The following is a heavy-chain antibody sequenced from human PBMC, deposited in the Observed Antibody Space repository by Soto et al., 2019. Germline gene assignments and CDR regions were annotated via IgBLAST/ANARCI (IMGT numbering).Heavy chain of an antibody. CDR1: GFTFSSYA. CDR2: ISYDGSNK. V-gene: IGHV3-30-3*01. CDR3: ARCSYGSGSYRFRYYYYYMDV. Sequence: GGSLRLSCAASGFTFSSYAMHWVRQAPGKGLEWVAVISYDGSNKYYADSVKGRFTISRDNSKNTLYLQMNSLRAEDTAVYYCARCSYGSGSYRFRYYYYYMDVWGKGTTVTVSS. J-gene: IGHJ6*03. D-gene: IGHD3-10*01.